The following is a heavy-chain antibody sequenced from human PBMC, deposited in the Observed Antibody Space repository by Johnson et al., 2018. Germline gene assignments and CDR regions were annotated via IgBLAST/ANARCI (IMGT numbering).Heavy chain of an antibody. Sequence: QVQLQQWGAGLLKPSETLSLTCDVYGGSFSGYYWSWIRQPPGKGLEWIGEINHSRDTNYNPSLKSRVTISVDTSKNEFSLKLSSVTAADTARYYCARGLGRPPGDWGQGTLVTVSS. CDR3: ARGLGRPPGD. D-gene: IGHD1-26*01. V-gene: IGHV4-34*01. J-gene: IGHJ4*02. CDR2: INHSRDT. CDR1: GGSFSGYY.